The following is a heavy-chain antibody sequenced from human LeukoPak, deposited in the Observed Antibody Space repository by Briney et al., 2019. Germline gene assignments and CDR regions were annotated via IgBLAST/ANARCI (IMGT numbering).Heavy chain of an antibody. D-gene: IGHD1-14*01. CDR1: DGSISGYH. J-gene: IGHJ4*02. Sequence: PSETLSLTCTVSDGSISGYHWSWIRQPPWQGLEWIGYIYYPGTTNYNPSLGRRVTMSVDTSKNQFSLKLTSVTAADTAVYYCARQVYYHNRPAYDYWGQGTLVTVSS. CDR3: ARQVYYHNRPAYDY. CDR2: IYYPGTT. V-gene: IGHV4-59*08.